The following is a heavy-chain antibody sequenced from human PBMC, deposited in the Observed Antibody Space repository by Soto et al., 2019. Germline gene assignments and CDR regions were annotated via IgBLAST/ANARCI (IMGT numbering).Heavy chain of an antibody. CDR3: ARVDDY. CDR2: INHRGTT. CDR1: GGSFTGNY. D-gene: IGHD3-9*01. J-gene: IGHJ4*02. Sequence: SETLSLTCAVYGGSFTGNYWSWIRQPPGKGLEWIGEINHRGTTKYNPSLKSRLTISVDRSKNQFSLILNSVTAADTAVYYCARVDDYWSQGTLVTVSS. V-gene: IGHV4-34*01.